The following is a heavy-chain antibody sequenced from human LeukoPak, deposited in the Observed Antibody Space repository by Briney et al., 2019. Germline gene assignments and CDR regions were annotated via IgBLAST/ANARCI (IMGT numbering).Heavy chain of an antibody. CDR1: GGSISSYY. CDR2: IYYSGST. D-gene: IGHD6-19*01. V-gene: IGHV4-39*07. Sequence: SETLSLTCTVSGGSISSYYWGWIRQPPGKGPEWIGSIYYSGSTNYNPSLKSRVTISLDTSKNQFSLKLASVTAADTAVYYCASVRGYSSGWYASGFDPWGQGTLVTVSS. J-gene: IGHJ5*02. CDR3: ASVRGYSSGWYASGFDP.